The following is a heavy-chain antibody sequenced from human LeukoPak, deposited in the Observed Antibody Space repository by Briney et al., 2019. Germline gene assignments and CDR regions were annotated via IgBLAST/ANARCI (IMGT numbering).Heavy chain of an antibody. D-gene: IGHD3-3*01. CDR3: AKDPPYYYDFWSGYYQD. CDR2: ISGSGGST. J-gene: IGHJ4*02. CDR1: GFTFSSYA. V-gene: IGHV3-23*01. Sequence: GGSLRLSCAASGFTFSSYAMSWVRQAPGKGLEWVSAISGSGGSTYYADSVKGRFTISRDNSKNMLYLQMNSLRAEDTAVYYCAKDPPYYYDFWSGYYQDWGQGTLVTVSS.